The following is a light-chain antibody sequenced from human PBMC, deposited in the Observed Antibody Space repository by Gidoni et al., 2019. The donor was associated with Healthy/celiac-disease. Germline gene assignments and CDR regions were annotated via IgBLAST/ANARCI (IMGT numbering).Light chain of an antibody. CDR1: SSDVGGYNY. V-gene: IGLV2-14*01. CDR2: DGS. CDR3: SSYTSSSTLHLV. J-gene: IGLJ2*01. Sequence: QSALTQPASVSGSPGQSIPISCTGTSSDVGGYNYVSWYQQHPGKAPKLMIYDGSNRPSGVSHRFSVSTSCNTSSLTISGLQAEDEAAYYCSSYTSSSTLHLVFGGGTKLTVL.